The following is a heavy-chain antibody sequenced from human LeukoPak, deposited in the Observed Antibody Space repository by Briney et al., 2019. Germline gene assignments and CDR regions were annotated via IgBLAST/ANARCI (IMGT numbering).Heavy chain of an antibody. J-gene: IGHJ1*01. CDR1: GFTFSSYW. CDR3: TTGYYYGSGSYYNPKYFQH. CDR2: INSDDSST. Sequence: PGGSLRLSCAASGFTFSSYWMHWVRQAPGKGLVWVSRINSDDSSTNYADSVKGRFTISRDNAKNTLYLQMNSLRAEDTAVYYCTTGYYYGSGSYYNPKYFQHWGQGTLVTVSS. D-gene: IGHD3-10*01. V-gene: IGHV3-74*01.